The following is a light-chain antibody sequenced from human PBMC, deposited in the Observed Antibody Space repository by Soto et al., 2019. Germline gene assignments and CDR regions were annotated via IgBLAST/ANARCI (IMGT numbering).Light chain of an antibody. CDR3: QQYGSSRWT. CDR1: QSVTSNY. J-gene: IGKJ1*01. Sequence: EIVLTQSPGTLSLSPGERATLSCRASQSVTSNYLAWYQQKPGQAPRLLVYGASSRATGISDRFSGIGSGTDFTLTISRLEPEDSAVYYCQQYGSSRWTFAQGNKVDIK. CDR2: GAS. V-gene: IGKV3-20*01.